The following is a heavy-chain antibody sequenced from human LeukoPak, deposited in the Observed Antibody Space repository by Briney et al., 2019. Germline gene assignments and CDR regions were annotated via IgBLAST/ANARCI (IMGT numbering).Heavy chain of an antibody. CDR2: IIPNLGTA. J-gene: IGHJ4*02. Sequence: ASVKVSCKASGCTFSSNAISWVRQAPGQGLEWMARIIPNLGTANYAQSFQGRVTITADKSTNTLYLQLNSLRSEDTAVYYWARWACIIYDSNLYAPLDYWGQGTRVIVSS. CDR3: ARWACIIYDSNLYAPLDY. CDR1: GCTFSSNA. D-gene: IGHD6-13*01. V-gene: IGHV1-69*04.